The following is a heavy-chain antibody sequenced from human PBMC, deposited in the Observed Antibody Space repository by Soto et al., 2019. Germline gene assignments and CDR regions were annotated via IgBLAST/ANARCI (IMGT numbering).Heavy chain of an antibody. J-gene: IGHJ1*01. Sequence: QPGGSLRLSCSVSGFALNTYSMHWVRHAPVKGLEWVAVVSFDGVNKHYRDSVKGRFTISRDIAKNMLYLQMTSIRLEDTALYYCARDPDLIEAAANYFQFWGQGALVTVSS. D-gene: IGHD2-2*01. CDR3: ARDPDLIEAAANYFQF. CDR1: GFALNTYS. CDR2: VSFDGVNK. V-gene: IGHV3-30-3*01.